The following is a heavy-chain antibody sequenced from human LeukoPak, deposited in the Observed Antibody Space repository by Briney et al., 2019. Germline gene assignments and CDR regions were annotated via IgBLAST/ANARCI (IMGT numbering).Heavy chain of an antibody. J-gene: IGHJ6*02. V-gene: IGHV4-34*01. Sequence: SETLSLTCAAFGGSFSGYSWSWFRQPPGKGLECIGEINHSGSTNFNSSLKSRVTISVDTSKNQFSLRLSSVTAADTAVYYCARGVAATGRYGMDVWGQGTTVTVSS. CDR1: GGSFSGYS. CDR3: ARGVAATGRYGMDV. CDR2: INHSGST. D-gene: IGHD6-13*01.